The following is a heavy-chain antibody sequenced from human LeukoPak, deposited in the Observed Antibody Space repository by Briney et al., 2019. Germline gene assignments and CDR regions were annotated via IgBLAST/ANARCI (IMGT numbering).Heavy chain of an antibody. Sequence: GGSLRLSCAASEFSLNTYNMNWVRQAPGRGLEWVSSISYTGTYIYYADSVKGRFTISRDNAQNPLYLQMNSLRAEDTAIYYCVRDRGTYRPIDYWGQGTLVTVSS. J-gene: IGHJ4*02. D-gene: IGHD1-26*01. CDR3: VRDRGTYRPIDY. CDR2: ISYTGTYI. CDR1: EFSLNTYN. V-gene: IGHV3-21*04.